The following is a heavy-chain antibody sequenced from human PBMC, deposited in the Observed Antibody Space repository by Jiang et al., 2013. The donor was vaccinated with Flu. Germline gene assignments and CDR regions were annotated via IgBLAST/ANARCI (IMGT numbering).Heavy chain of an antibody. Sequence: GPGLVKPSETLSLNCTVSGGSISSSNSYWGWIRQPPGKGLEWIGSIYYSGTTYYNPSLKSRVTISIDTPKKKFSLKLRSVTAADTAVYYCASQHWDHGSGSYYMSYWGQGTLVTVSS. V-gene: IGHV4-39*07. CDR2: IYYSGTT. CDR1: GGSISSSNSY. D-gene: IGHD3-10*01. CDR3: ASQHWDHGSGSYYMSY. J-gene: IGHJ4*02.